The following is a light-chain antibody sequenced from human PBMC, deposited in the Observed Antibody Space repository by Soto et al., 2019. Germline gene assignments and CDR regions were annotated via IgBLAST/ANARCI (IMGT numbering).Light chain of an antibody. CDR1: SSKIGGNS. CDR3: GSWDSSLSAYV. Sequence: QSVLTQPASVSAAPGQKVTISCSGSSSKIGGNSVSWYQQLPGIAPKLLIYDDNKRPSGIPDRFSGSKSGTSATLGITGFQTGDEADYYCGSWDSSLSAYVFGTGTKVTVL. V-gene: IGLV1-51*01. CDR2: DDN. J-gene: IGLJ1*01.